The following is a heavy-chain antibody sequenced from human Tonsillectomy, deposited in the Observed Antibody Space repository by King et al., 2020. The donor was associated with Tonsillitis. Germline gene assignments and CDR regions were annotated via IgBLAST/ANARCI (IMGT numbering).Heavy chain of an antibody. CDR1: GGTFSSYA. D-gene: IGHD6-13*01. CDR2: IIPILGIA. CDR3: AAEIRSAGQQFFDY. Sequence: QLVQSGAEVKKPGSSVKVSCKASGGTFSSYAISWVRQAPGQGLEWMGGIIPILGIASYAQKFQGRVTITADKSTSTAYMELSSLRSEDTAVYYCAAEIRSAGQQFFDYGGQGTLVTVSS. J-gene: IGHJ4*02. V-gene: IGHV1-69*10.